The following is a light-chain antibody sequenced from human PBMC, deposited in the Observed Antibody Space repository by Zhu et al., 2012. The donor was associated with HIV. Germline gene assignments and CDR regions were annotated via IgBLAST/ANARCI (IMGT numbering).Light chain of an antibody. CDR2: DAS. J-gene: IGKJ5*01. Sequence: EILLTQSPGTLSLSPGDRATLSCRASQNVNNHLAWYQQRPGQAPRLLIYDASTRAGGIPARFSGSGSGTQFTLTITTMQSEDFVVYFCQQYDNWPPITYGQGTRVEMK. CDR3: QQYDNWPPIT. V-gene: IGKV3D-15*01. CDR1: QNVNNH.